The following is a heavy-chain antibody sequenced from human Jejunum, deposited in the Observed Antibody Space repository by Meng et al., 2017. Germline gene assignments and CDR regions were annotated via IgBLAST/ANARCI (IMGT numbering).Heavy chain of an antibody. V-gene: IGHV2-5*02. J-gene: IGHJ4*02. CDR1: GVSLSSTGVS. D-gene: IGHD2-15*01. CDR2: IYWDDDK. Sequence: QITLKESGPTLVKPTQTLTLTCSLLGVSLSSTGVSVGWIRQPPGKALEWLALIYWDDDKRYNPSLMSRLTITKDTSMNHVVLTMTNIDPVDTGTYYCTHRREDPRSAFYYLDYWGRGTLVTVSS. CDR3: THRREDPRSAFYYLDY.